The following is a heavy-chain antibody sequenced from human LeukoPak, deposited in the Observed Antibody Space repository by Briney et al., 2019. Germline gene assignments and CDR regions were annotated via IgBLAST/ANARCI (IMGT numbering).Heavy chain of an antibody. D-gene: IGHD1-26*01. CDR3: VRDRELGY. J-gene: IGHJ4*02. Sequence: SETLSLTCAVYGGSFSGYYWSWIRQPPGKGLEWIGEINHSGSTNYNPSLKSRVTISVDTSKNQFSLKLISVTAADTAVYYCVRDRELGYWGQGTLVTVSS. CDR2: INHSGST. V-gene: IGHV4-34*01. CDR1: GGSFSGYY.